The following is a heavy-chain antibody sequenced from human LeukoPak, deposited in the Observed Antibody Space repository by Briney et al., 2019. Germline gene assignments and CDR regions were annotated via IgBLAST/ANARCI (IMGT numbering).Heavy chain of an antibody. CDR3: ARSLYYDSSPFDY. CDR1: GGSISSDY. D-gene: IGHD3-22*01. CDR2: IYYSGST. V-gene: IGHV4-59*01. Sequence: PSETLSLTGTVSGGSISSDYWSWIRQPPGKGLEWIGYIYYSGSTNYNPSLKTRVTISVDTSQNQFSLKLSSVTAADTAVYYCARSLYYDSSPFDYWGQGTLVTVSS. J-gene: IGHJ4*02.